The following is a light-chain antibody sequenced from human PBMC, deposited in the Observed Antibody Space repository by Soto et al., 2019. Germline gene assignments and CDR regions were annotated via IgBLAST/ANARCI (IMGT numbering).Light chain of an antibody. CDR3: QQHQTYST. CDR2: GAS. J-gene: IGKJ1*01. CDR1: QSVSSK. V-gene: IGKV3-15*01. Sequence: IGMTHTPATLSGSPGERATLSFRASQSVSSKLAWYQQKPGQAPRLLIYGASTRATGIPARFSGSGSGTEFTLTISSLQPDDFATYYCQQHQTYSTFGQGTKVDIK.